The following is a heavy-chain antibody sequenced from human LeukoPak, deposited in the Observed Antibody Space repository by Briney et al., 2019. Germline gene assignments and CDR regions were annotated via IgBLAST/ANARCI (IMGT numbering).Heavy chain of an antibody. V-gene: IGHV1-18*01. D-gene: IGHD1-26*01. CDR2: ISAYNGNT. CDR3: ARENTHSGSYYHYYYYMDV. J-gene: IGHJ6*03. Sequence: GASVKVSCKGSGYAFTSYGISWVRQAPGQGLEWMGWISAYNGNTNYAQKLQGRVTMTTDTSTSTAYMELRSLRSDDTAVYYCARENTHSGSYYHYYYYMDVWGKGTTVTVSS. CDR1: GYAFTSYG.